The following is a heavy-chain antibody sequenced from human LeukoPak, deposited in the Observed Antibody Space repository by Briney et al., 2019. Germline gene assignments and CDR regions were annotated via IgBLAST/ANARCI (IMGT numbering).Heavy chain of an antibody. CDR2: IKSKTDGGTT. V-gene: IGHV3-15*01. D-gene: IGHD1-26*01. CDR1: GFIFSNAW. CDR3: AKDLRYSGSPRAFHI. J-gene: IGHJ3*02. Sequence: GGSLRLSCAASGFIFSNAWMSWVRQAPGKGLEWVGRIKSKTDGGTTDYAAPVKDRFTISRDDSKNTLYLQMNSLKTEDTAVYYCAKDLRYSGSPRAFHIWGQGTVVTVSS.